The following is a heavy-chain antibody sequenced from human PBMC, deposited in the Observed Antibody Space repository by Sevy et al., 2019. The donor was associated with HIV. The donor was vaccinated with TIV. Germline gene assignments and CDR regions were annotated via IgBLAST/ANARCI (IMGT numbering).Heavy chain of an antibody. J-gene: IGHJ5*02. Sequence: SDTLSLTCSVSGGSLITTNYYWAWLRQSPGKGLEWIASIYYSGSTYYNPSLKARVTVSVDTSRSQFSLILNSVTAADTPVYYCAAHEGVTISEARFDPWGQGTLVTVSS. CDR1: GGSLITTNYY. V-gene: IGHV4-39*01. CDR2: IYYSGST. CDR3: AAHEGVTISEARFDP. D-gene: IGHD1-1*01.